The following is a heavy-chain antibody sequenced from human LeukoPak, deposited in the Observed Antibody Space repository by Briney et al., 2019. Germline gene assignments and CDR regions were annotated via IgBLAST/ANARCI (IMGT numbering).Heavy chain of an antibody. J-gene: IGHJ4*02. V-gene: IGHV1-8*02. CDR3: ARGEYNWNCFDY. D-gene: IGHD1-20*01. CDR2: MNPNSGNT. Sequence: ASVKVSCKASGYTFTSYGISWVRQAPGQGLERMGWMNPNSGNTGYAQKIQGRVTMTRNTSISTAYMELSSLRSEDTAVYYCARGEYNWNCFDYWGQGTLVTVSS. CDR1: GYTFTSYG.